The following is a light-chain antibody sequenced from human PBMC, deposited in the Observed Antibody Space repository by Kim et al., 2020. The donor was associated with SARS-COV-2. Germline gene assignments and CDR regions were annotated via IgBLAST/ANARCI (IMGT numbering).Light chain of an antibody. Sequence: SVALGQTARIPCGGDSIGRKNVHWYQQKPGQAPVLDIYRDNNRPSGIPERFSGSNSGNTATLTISRAQAGDEADYYCQVWISTTNVFGTGTKVTVL. CDR3: QVWISTTNV. V-gene: IGLV3-9*01. CDR2: RDN. J-gene: IGLJ1*01. CDR1: SIGRKN.